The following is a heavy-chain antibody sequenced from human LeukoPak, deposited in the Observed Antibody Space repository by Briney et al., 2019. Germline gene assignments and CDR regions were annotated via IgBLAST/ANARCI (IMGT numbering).Heavy chain of an antibody. CDR2: IYYSGST. D-gene: IGHD3-22*01. J-gene: IGHJ4*02. CDR1: GGSISSSSYY. Sequence: PSETLSLTCTVSGGSISSSSYYWSWIRQHPGKGLEWIGYIYYSGSTYYNPSLKSRVTISVDTSKNQFSLKLSSVTAADTAVYYCARDSDSSGYWVYWGQGTLVTVSS. CDR3: ARDSDSSGYWVY. V-gene: IGHV4-30-4*08.